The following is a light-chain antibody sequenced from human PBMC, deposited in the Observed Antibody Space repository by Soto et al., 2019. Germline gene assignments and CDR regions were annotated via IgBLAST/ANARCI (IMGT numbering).Light chain of an antibody. CDR2: SNN. V-gene: IGLV1-44*01. CDR1: SSNIGSNP. Sequence: QSVLTQPPSASGTPVQRVTIACSGSSSNIGSNPVNWYQQLPGTAPKLLIHSNNQRPSGVPDRFSGSKSGTSASLAISGLQSEDEADYYCAAWDANAHVVFGGGTKLTVL. J-gene: IGLJ2*01. CDR3: AAWDANAHVV.